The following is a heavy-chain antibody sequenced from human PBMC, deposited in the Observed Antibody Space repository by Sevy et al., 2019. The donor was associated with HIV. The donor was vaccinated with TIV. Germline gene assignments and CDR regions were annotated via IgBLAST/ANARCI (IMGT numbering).Heavy chain of an antibody. J-gene: IGHJ4*02. Sequence: GGSLRLSCAASGFTFSDYYMSWIRQAPGKGLEWVSYISSSGSTIYYADSVKDRFTISRDNAKNSLYLQMNSLRAEDTAVYYCALWGCSGGSCYSSGYWGQGTLVTVSS. CDR1: GFTFSDYY. V-gene: IGHV3-11*04. CDR2: ISSSGSTI. D-gene: IGHD2-15*01. CDR3: ALWGCSGGSCYSSGY.